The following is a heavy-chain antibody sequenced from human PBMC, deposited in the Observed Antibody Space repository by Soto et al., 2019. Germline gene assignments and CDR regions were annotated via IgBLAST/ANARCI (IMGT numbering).Heavy chain of an antibody. CDR1: GYTFTDSY. D-gene: IGHD2-15*01. CDR3: MKEHRYCSGGSCAIDY. V-gene: IGHV1-2*02. Sequence: QVQLAQSGAEVKKPGASVKVSCKASGYTFTDSYFHWVRQAPGRGFEWMGWINPNTGATYYAPHLKGRVTMTRDTAISTTYMGLTRLRSDDTAVYYCMKEHRYCSGGSCAIDYWGQGTLVTVSS. J-gene: IGHJ4*02. CDR2: INPNTGAT.